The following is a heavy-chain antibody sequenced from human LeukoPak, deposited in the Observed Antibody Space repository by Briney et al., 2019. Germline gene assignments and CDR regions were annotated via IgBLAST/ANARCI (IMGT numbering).Heavy chain of an antibody. D-gene: IGHD6-19*01. V-gene: IGHV3-23*01. CDR1: GFTFSSYA. CDR3: AKGSGGWPYYFDY. Sequence: GGSLRLSCAASGFTFSSYAMSWVRQAPGMVLEWVSAISGSGGDTYYADSVKGRFTFSRDNSKNTVYLQMNSLRAEDTAVYYCAKGSGGWPYYFDYWGQGSLVTVSS. J-gene: IGHJ4*02. CDR2: ISGSGGDT.